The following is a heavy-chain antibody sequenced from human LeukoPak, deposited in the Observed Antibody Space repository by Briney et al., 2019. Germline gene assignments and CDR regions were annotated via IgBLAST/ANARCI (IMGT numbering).Heavy chain of an antibody. V-gene: IGHV3-21*01. J-gene: IGHJ5*02. Sequence: GGSLRLSCAASGFTFSSYSMNWVRQAPGKGLEWVSSISSSSSYIYYADSVKGRFTISRDNAKNSLYLQMNSLRAEDTAVYYCARDQDIVVVPAAIGFDPWGQGTLVTVSS. CDR3: ARDQDIVVVPAAIGFDP. CDR2: ISSSSSYI. D-gene: IGHD2-2*02. CDR1: GFTFSSYS.